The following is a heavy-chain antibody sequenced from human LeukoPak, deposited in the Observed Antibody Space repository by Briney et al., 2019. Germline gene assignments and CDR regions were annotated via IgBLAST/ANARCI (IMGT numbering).Heavy chain of an antibody. V-gene: IGHV3-30*03. CDR2: ISYDGSHE. CDR1: RFTFSSYG. J-gene: IGHJ4*02. CDR3: ARSSPGNYGDYQFDY. Sequence: GGSLRLSCAASRFTFSSYGIHWVRQAPGKGLEWVALISYDGSHEYYPASVKGRFTISRDNSKNTLSLQMNSLRAEDTAVYYCARSSPGNYGDYQFDYWGQGTLVTVSS. D-gene: IGHD4-17*01.